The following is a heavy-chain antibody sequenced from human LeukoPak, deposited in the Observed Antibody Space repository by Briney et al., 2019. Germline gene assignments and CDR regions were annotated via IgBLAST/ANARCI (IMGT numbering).Heavy chain of an antibody. D-gene: IGHD2-2*01. Sequence: GESLKISCKGSGYSFTSYWIGWVRQMPGKGLKWMGIIYPGDSDTRYSPSFQGQVTISADKSISTAYLQWSSLKASDTAMYYCARRGYCSSTSCYADWFDPWGQGTLVTVSS. V-gene: IGHV5-51*01. J-gene: IGHJ5*02. CDR3: ARRGYCSSTSCYADWFDP. CDR1: GYSFTSYW. CDR2: IYPGDSDT.